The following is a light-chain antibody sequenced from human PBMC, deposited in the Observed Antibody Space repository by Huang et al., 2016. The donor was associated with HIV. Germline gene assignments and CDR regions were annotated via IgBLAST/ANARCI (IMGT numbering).Light chain of an antibody. CDR1: QGISSY. V-gene: IGKV1-9*01. Sequence: IQLTQSPSSLSASVGDRVTISCRASQGISSYLAWYQQKPGKAPKRLIYAASTLQLGVPSRFSGSGSGTDFTLTITSLQPEDFATYYCQQLNGYPLTFGGGTKVEIK. J-gene: IGKJ4*01. CDR2: AAS. CDR3: QQLNGYPLT.